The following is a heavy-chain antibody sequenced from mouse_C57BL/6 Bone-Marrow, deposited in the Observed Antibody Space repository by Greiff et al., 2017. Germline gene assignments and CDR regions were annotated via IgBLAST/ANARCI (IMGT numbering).Heavy chain of an antibody. CDR1: GYTFTSYG. D-gene: IGHD1-1*01. J-gene: IGHJ2*01. Sequence: QVQLQQSGAELARPGASVKLSCKASGYTFTSYGISWVKQRPGQGLEWIGEIYPRSGNTYYNEKFKGKATLTADKSSSTAYMELRSLTSEDSAVYFCARDGYYGSSDYWGQGTTLTVSA. V-gene: IGHV1-81*01. CDR2: IYPRSGNT. CDR3: ARDGYYGSSDY.